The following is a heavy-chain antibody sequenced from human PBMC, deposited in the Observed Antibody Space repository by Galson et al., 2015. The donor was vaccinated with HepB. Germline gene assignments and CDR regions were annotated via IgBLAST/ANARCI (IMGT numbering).Heavy chain of an antibody. CDR1: GFTFNSYA. J-gene: IGHJ6*02. Sequence: SLRLSCAASGFTFNSYAMTWVRQAPGRGLEWVAAIGGCGSTSYSASVKGRFTTSRDNSKNMVFLQMYSLRAEDTAVYYCAKGDVWGSAALNYGMDVWGQGTTVTVSS. V-gene: IGHV3-23*01. D-gene: IGHD3-16*01. CDR2: IGGCGST. CDR3: AKGDVWGSAALNYGMDV.